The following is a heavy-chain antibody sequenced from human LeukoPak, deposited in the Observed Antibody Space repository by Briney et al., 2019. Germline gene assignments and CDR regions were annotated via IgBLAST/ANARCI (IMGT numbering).Heavy chain of an antibody. CDR2: INHSGST. Sequence: ASETLSLTCAVYGGSFNGYYWSWIRQPPGKGLEWIGEINHSGSTNYNPSLKSRVTISVDTSKNQFSLKLSSVTAADTAVYYCATVGIPWGIAVPGRFDLWGQGTLVTVSS. CDR1: GGSFNGYY. CDR3: ATVGIPWGIAVPGRFDL. V-gene: IGHV4-34*01. D-gene: IGHD6-19*01. J-gene: IGHJ5*02.